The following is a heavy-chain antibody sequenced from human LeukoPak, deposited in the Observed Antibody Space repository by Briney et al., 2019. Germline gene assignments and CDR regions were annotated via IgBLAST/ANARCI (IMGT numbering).Heavy chain of an antibody. V-gene: IGHV1-2*02. J-gene: IGHJ4*02. Sequence: ASVKVSCKASGYTSTGYYMHWVRQAPGQGLEWMGWINPNSGGTNYAQKFQGRVTMTRDTSISTAYMELSRLRSDDTAVYYCARDSGGSGWFPGYWGQGTLVTVSS. CDR2: INPNSGGT. D-gene: IGHD6-19*01. CDR3: ARDSGGSGWFPGY. CDR1: GYTSTGYY.